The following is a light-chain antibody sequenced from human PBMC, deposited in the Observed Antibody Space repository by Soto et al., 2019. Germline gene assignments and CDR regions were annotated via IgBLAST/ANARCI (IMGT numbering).Light chain of an antibody. CDR2: GAS. Sequence: EIVLTPSPATLFVPLGDSAILSCRAIQSVSLSLAWYQMRPGQPPRLLIYGASTRATDIPARFSGSGSGTDFTLTISSLQSEDFAVYFCQQYHIWPSWTFGQGTKVDI. CDR1: QSVSLS. V-gene: IGKV3-15*01. CDR3: QQYHIWPSWT. J-gene: IGKJ1*01.